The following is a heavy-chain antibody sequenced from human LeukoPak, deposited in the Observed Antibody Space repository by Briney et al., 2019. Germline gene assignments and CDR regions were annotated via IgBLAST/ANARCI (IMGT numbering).Heavy chain of an antibody. CDR2: IYTSGST. Sequence: SETLSLTCTVSGGSISSYYWSWIRQPAGKGLEWIGRIYTSGSTNYNTSLKSRVPMSVDTSKNQFSLKLSSVAAADTAVYYCARDQGWQQLVQWFDPWGQGTLVTVSS. D-gene: IGHD6-13*01. V-gene: IGHV4-4*07. J-gene: IGHJ5*02. CDR3: ARDQGWQQLVQWFDP. CDR1: GGSISSYY.